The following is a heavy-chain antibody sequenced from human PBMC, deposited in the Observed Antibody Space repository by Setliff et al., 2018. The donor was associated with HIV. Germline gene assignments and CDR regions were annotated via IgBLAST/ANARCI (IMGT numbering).Heavy chain of an antibody. D-gene: IGHD6-19*01. CDR1: GGSISSSSYY. CDR3: ARQEAVTGHSFDY. CDR2: IYYSGST. V-gene: IGHV4-39*01. Sequence: KASETLSLTCTVSGGSISSSSYYWGWIRQPPGKGLEWIGSIYYSGSTYYNPSLKSRVTISVDTSKNQFSLKLSSVTAADTAVYYCARQEAVTGHSFDYWGQGALVTVS. J-gene: IGHJ4*02.